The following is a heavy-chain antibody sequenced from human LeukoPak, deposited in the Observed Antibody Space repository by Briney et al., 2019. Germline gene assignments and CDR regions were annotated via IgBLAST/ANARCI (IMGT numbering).Heavy chain of an antibody. Sequence: SQTLSLTCTVSGGSISSVGYYWSWIRQHPGKGLEWIGFISYSGGTYYNPSLKSRVTISVDTSKNQFSLKLSSVTAADTAVYYCARRSLGYYAVMDVWGQGTTVTVSS. V-gene: IGHV4-30-4*01. J-gene: IGHJ6*02. D-gene: IGHD2-15*01. CDR3: ARRSLGYYAVMDV. CDR1: GGSISSVGYY. CDR2: ISYSGGT.